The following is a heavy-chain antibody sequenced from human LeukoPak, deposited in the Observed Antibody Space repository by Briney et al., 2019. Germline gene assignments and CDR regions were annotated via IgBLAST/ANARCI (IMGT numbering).Heavy chain of an antibody. CDR1: GFTFSSYG. D-gene: IGHD6-13*01. V-gene: IGHV3-30*03. Sequence: PGGSLRLSCAASGFTFSSYGMHWVRQAPGKGLEWVAVISYDGSNKYYADSVKGRFTISRDNSKNTLYLQMNSLRAEDTAVYYCARSAPAAAGTGPMDVWGKGTTVTVSS. J-gene: IGHJ6*03. CDR2: ISYDGSNK. CDR3: ARSAPAAAGTGPMDV.